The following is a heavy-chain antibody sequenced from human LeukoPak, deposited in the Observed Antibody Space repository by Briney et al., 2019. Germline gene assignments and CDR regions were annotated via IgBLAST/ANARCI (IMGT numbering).Heavy chain of an antibody. V-gene: IGHV3-23*01. J-gene: IGHJ3*02. Sequence: GSLRLSCAASGFTFKNYVMSWVRLAPGKGLEWVSTITTSGGGTYYADSVKGRFSISRDNSKNTAYLQMNSLKAEDTAVYYCARVGGTDAYDIWGQGTMVTVSS. D-gene: IGHD1-26*01. CDR1: GFTFKNYV. CDR2: ITTSGGGT. CDR3: ARVGGTDAYDI.